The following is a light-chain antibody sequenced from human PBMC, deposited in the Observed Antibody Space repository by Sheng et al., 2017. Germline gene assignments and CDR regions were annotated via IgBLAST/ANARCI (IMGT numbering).Light chain of an antibody. CDR1: NIGSKS. CDR2: DDS. CDR3: QVWDSDTDHVV. J-gene: IGLJ2*01. Sequence: SYELTQPPSVSVAPGQTARIPCGGDNIGSKSVHWYQQMAGQAPVLVVFDDSDRPSGIPERVSGSNSGNTATLTISRVEAGDEADYYCQVWDSDTDHVVFGGGTKLTVL. V-gene: IGLV3-21*02.